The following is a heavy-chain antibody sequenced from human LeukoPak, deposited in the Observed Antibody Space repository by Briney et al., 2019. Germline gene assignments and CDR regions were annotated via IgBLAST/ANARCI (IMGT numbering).Heavy chain of an antibody. D-gene: IGHD4-17*01. Sequence: GGSLRLSCAASGFTFSSYGMHWVRQAPGKGLEWVAVISYDGSNKYYADSVKGRFTISRDNSKNTLYLQMNSLRAEDTAVYYCAKDLHYGVSGYWGQGTLVTVSS. J-gene: IGHJ4*02. CDR1: GFTFSSYG. CDR3: AKDLHYGVSGY. V-gene: IGHV3-30*18. CDR2: ISYDGSNK.